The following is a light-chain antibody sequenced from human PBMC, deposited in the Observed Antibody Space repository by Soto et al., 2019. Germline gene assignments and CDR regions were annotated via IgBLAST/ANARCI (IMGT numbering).Light chain of an antibody. Sequence: DIQMTQSPSTLSASVGDRVTITCRASQSISYRLAWYQQKPGKAPKLLIYDASSLESGVPSTFSGSGSGTEFTLTITSLQPDDFATYSCQQYNSYSWTFGQGTKVEIK. CDR2: DAS. J-gene: IGKJ1*01. CDR1: QSISYR. V-gene: IGKV1-5*01. CDR3: QQYNSYSWT.